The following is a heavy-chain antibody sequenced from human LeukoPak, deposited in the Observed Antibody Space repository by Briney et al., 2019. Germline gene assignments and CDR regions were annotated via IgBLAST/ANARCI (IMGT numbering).Heavy chain of an antibody. CDR3: AADRFCTSTTCFGNWFDP. Sequence: ASVKVSCKVSGYTLNELSMHWVRQSPGKGLEWMRSFHPEDGETIYAQKFQGRVSMTEDTSTDTAYIELSSLKSEDTAVYYCAADRFCTSTTCFGNWFDPWGQGTLVTVSS. CDR2: FHPEDGET. D-gene: IGHD2-2*01. V-gene: IGHV1-24*01. CDR1: GYTLNELS. J-gene: IGHJ5*02.